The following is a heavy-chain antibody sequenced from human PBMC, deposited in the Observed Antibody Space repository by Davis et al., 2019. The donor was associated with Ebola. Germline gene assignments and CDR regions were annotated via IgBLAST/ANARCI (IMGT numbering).Heavy chain of an antibody. Sequence: ASVKVSCKASGYTFTSYDINWVRQTTGQGLEWMGWMNPHSGNTGYAQKFQGRVTITADESTSTAYMELSSLRSEDTAVYYCARDGEGRGLYYYYMDVWGKGTTVTVSS. D-gene: IGHD3-10*01. V-gene: IGHV1-8*01. J-gene: IGHJ6*03. CDR2: MNPHSGNT. CDR3: ARDGEGRGLYYYYMDV. CDR1: GYTFTSYD.